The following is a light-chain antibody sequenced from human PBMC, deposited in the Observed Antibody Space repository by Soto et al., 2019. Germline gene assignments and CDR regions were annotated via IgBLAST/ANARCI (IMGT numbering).Light chain of an antibody. J-gene: IGKJ5*01. CDR1: QSVSSSY. CDR2: GAS. Sequence: EIVLTQYPRTLPLSPGEGATLCCRASQSVSSSYIAWYQRRPGQTPSLLIYGASTRATGIPDRFSGSGSGTHFTLTISSLEPEDSAVSYCQQRHMWPITFGQGTRLEIK. CDR3: QQRHMWPIT. V-gene: IGKV3D-20*02.